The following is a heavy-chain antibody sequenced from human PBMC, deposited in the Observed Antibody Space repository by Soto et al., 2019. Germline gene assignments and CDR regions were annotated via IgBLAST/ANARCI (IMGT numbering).Heavy chain of an antibody. CDR3: ASGTKAAAGTDAFDI. D-gene: IGHD6-13*01. V-gene: IGHV1-8*01. CDR2: MNPNSGNT. CDR1: GYTFTSYD. J-gene: IGHJ3*02. Sequence: QVQLVQSGAEVKKPGASVKVSCKASGYTFTSYDINWVRQATGQGLERMGWMNPNSGNTGYAQKFQGRVTMTRNTSISTAYMELSSLRSEDTAVYYCASGTKAAAGTDAFDIWGQGTMVTVSS.